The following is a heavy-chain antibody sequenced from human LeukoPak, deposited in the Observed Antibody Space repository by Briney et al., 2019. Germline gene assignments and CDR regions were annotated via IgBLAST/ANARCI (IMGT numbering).Heavy chain of an antibody. D-gene: IGHD3-3*01. CDR3: ATIFEGAFDI. J-gene: IGHJ3*02. V-gene: IGHV3-7*01. CDR2: IKQDGSEK. CDR1: GFTFSSYG. Sequence: PGGSLRLSCAASGFTFSSYGLSGVGQPPGKGLEWVANIKQDGSEKYYVDSVKGRFTISRDNAKNSLYLQMTSVRAEDTAVYYCATIFEGAFDIWGQGTMVTVSS.